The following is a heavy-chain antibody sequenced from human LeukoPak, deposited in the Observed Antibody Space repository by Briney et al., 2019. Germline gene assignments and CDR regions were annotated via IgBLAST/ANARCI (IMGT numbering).Heavy chain of an antibody. CDR1: GGSISSYY. Sequence: SETLSLTCTVSGGSISSYYWSWLRQPPGRGLEWIGYIYYSGSTNYNPSLKSRVTISVDTSKNQFSLKLSSVTAADTAVYYCARRLYDFWSGQPNWFDPWGQGTLVTVSP. J-gene: IGHJ5*02. CDR3: ARRLYDFWSGQPNWFDP. CDR2: IYYSGST. V-gene: IGHV4-59*08. D-gene: IGHD3-3*01.